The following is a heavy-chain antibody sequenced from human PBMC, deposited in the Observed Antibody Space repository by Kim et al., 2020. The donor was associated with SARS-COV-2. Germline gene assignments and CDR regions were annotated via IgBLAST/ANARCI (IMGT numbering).Heavy chain of an antibody. CDR1: GFTFSTYW. D-gene: IGHD3-10*01. Sequence: GGSLRLSCAASGFTFSTYWMSWVRRAPGKGLEWVANIKEDGSEKYNVDSVKGRSTISRDNAKNSLYLQMNGLRADDTAVYYCVRGRGFAHWGQGTLVTVSS. CDR3: VRGRGFAH. V-gene: IGHV3-7*03. J-gene: IGHJ4*02. CDR2: IKEDGSEK.